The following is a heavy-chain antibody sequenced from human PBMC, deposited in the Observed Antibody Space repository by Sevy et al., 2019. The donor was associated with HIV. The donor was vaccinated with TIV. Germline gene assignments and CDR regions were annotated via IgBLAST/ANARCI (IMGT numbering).Heavy chain of an antibody. J-gene: IGHJ4*02. CDR1: GFTFSSYW. Sequence: GGSLRLSCAGSGFTFSSYWMSWVRQAPGKGLEWVANINQDGSGKNYVDSVKGRFTFTRDNAKNSQYLQMNSRRAEDTAVYYCARDPFSKADYWGQGTLVTVSS. CDR2: INQDGSGK. CDR3: ARDPFSKADY. D-gene: IGHD4-4*01. V-gene: IGHV3-7*01.